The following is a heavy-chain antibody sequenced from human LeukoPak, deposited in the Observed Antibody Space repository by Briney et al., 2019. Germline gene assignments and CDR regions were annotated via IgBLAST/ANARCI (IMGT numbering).Heavy chain of an antibody. CDR3: ARGRSTGFPYYFEY. Sequence: ASVKVSCKASGYTFTSYDINWVRQATGQGLEWMGWMNPNSGSTGYAQKFQGRVTITRNTSISTAYMELSGLRSEDTAVYYCARGRSTGFPYYFEYWGQGTLVTVSS. CDR2: MNPNSGST. V-gene: IGHV1-8*03. J-gene: IGHJ4*02. CDR1: GYTFTSYD.